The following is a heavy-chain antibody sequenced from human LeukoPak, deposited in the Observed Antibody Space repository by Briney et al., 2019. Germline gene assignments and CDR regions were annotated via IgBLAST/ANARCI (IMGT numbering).Heavy chain of an antibody. CDR2: IRSDGSDK. V-gene: IGHV3-30*02. D-gene: IGHD6-13*01. Sequence: GGSLRFSCAASGFTCSGYDMHWVRQAPGEGLEWVALIRSDGSDKYYADSVKGRFTISRDNSKHTLFLQMNSLRAEDTAVYYCAKDIAAAGGPCAYWGRGTLVTVSS. CDR3: AKDIAAAGGPCAY. J-gene: IGHJ4*02. CDR1: GFTCSGYD.